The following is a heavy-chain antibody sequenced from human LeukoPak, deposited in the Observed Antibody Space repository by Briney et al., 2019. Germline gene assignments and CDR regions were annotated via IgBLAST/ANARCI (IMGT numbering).Heavy chain of an antibody. CDR1: GGSFSGYY. V-gene: IGHV4-34*01. Sequence: PSETLSLTCAVYGGSFSGYYWSWIRQPPGKGLEWIGEINHSGSTNYNPSLKSRVTISVDTSKNQFFLKLTSVTAADTAVYYCARQRITAAFDIWGQGTMVTVSS. CDR3: ARQRITAAFDI. D-gene: IGHD3-3*01. CDR2: INHSGST. J-gene: IGHJ3*02.